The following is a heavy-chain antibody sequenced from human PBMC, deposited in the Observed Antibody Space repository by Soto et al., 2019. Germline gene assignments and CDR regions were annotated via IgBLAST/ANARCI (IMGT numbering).Heavy chain of an antibody. D-gene: IGHD2-8*01. CDR1: GFIFRSDG. Sequence: QVQLGESGGGVVQPGRSLRLSCAASGFIFRSDGMHWVRQAPGKGLAWVAVIWYDGSNEHYADSAKGRFTISRDNSKNTLYLPMNSMRAEDTAVYYCARDFGLMVDTILSRDYSYGMDVWGQGTTVTVSS. J-gene: IGHJ6*02. CDR2: IWYDGSNE. V-gene: IGHV3-33*01. CDR3: ARDFGLMVDTILSRDYSYGMDV.